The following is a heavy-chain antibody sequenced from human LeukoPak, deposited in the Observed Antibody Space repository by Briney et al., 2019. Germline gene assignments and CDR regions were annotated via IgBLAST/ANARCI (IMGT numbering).Heavy chain of an antibody. CDR3: ARYNWNDGARYFDY. Sequence: SQTLSLACAISGDSASSSSIAWNWIRLSPSRGLEWLGRTYYKSKWDNDYAVSVKSRININPDTSKNQFSLQLNSVTPEDTAVYYCARYNWNDGARYFDYWGQGILVTVSS. D-gene: IGHD1-20*01. CDR2: TYYKSKWDN. CDR1: GDSASSSSIA. J-gene: IGHJ4*02. V-gene: IGHV6-1*01.